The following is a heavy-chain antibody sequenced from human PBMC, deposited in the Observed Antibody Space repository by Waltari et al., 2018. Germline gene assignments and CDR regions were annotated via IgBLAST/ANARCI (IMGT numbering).Heavy chain of an antibody. D-gene: IGHD1-7*01. CDR1: GFTFSSYG. Sequence: QVQLVESGGGVVQPGGSLRLSCAASGFTFSSYGMHWVRQAPGKGLEWVAFIRYAGSNKYYADSVKGRFTISRGNSKNTLYLQMNSLRAEDTAVYYCATGSGTLDYWGQGTLVTVSS. CDR3: ATGSGTLDY. CDR2: IRYAGSNK. V-gene: IGHV3-30*02. J-gene: IGHJ4*02.